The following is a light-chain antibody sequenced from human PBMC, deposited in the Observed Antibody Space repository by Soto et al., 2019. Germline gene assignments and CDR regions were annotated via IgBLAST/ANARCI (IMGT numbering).Light chain of an antibody. J-gene: IGKJ1*01. Sequence: LTPGERATLSCRASQSVSSSYLAWYQQKPGQAPRLLIYGASSRATGIPDRFSGSGSGTDFTLTISRLEPEDFAVYYCQQYGSSPWTFGQGTKVDIK. V-gene: IGKV3-20*01. CDR1: QSVSSSY. CDR3: QQYGSSPWT. CDR2: GAS.